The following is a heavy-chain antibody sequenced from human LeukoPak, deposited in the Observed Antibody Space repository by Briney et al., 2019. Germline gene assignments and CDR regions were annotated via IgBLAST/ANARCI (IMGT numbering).Heavy chain of an antibody. CDR3: AKDFEWSFDY. J-gene: IGHJ4*02. Sequence: GGSLSLSCAASGFIFSNYAMQWVRQAPGMGLEWVAFIRYDGGNTYYADSVKGRFTISRDNSKNTMYLQMNSLNAEDTAVYYCAKDFEWSFDYWGQGTLVTVPS. V-gene: IGHV3-30*02. CDR2: IRYDGGNT. CDR1: GFIFSNYA. D-gene: IGHD2-8*01.